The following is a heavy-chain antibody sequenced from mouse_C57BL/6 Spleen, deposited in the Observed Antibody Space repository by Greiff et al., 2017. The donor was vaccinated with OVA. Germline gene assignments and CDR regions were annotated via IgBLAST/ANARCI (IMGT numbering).Heavy chain of an antibody. D-gene: IGHD2-5*01. V-gene: IGHV1-50*01. CDR3: ARYYSNEYYFDY. Sequence: VQLQQPGAELVKPGASVKLSCKASGYTFTSYWMQWVKQRPGQGLEWIGEIDPSDSYTNYNQKFKGKATLTVDTSSSTAYMQLSSLTSEDSAVYYCARYYSNEYYFDYWGQGTTLTVSS. CDR2: IDPSDSYT. CDR1: GYTFTSYW. J-gene: IGHJ2*01.